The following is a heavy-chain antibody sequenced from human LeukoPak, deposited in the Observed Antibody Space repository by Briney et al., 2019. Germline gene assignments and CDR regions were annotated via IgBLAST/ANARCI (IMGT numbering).Heavy chain of an antibody. V-gene: IGHV3-30*04. CDR1: GFTFSSYA. J-gene: IGHJ4*02. D-gene: IGHD1-26*01. CDR2: ISYDGSNK. Sequence: GGSLRLSCAASGFTFSSYAMHWVRQAPGKGLEWAAVISYDGSNKYYADSVKGRFTISRDNSKNALYLQMNSLRAEDTAVYYCARAEYSGSPKDYWGQGTLVTVSS. CDR3: ARAEYSGSPKDY.